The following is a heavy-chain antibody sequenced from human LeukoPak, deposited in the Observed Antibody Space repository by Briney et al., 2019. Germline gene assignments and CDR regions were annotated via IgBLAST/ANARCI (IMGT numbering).Heavy chain of an antibody. J-gene: IGHJ4*02. CDR2: ITSSSSYI. CDR1: GFTFSSYS. CDR3: ARFHSSGWFIDY. Sequence: GGSLRLSCAASGFTFSSYSVNWVRQAPGKGLEWVSSITSSSSYIYYADSVKGRFTISRDNAKNSPYLQMNSLRAEDTAVYYCARFHSSGWFIDYWGQGTLVTVSS. V-gene: IGHV3-21*01. D-gene: IGHD6-19*01.